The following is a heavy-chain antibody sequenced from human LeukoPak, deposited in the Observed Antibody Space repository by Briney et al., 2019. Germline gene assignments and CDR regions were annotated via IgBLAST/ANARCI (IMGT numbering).Heavy chain of an antibody. CDR3: AREGVTMVRGVIITPHWYFDL. CDR2: IIPIFGTT. V-gene: IGHV1-69*13. Sequence: SVKVSCKASGGTFSSYAISWVRQAPGQGLEWMGGIIPIFGTTNYAQKFQGRVTITADESTSTAYMELSSLRSEDTAVYYCAREGVTMVRGVIITPHWYFDLWGRGTLVTVSS. J-gene: IGHJ2*01. D-gene: IGHD3-10*01. CDR1: GGTFSSYA.